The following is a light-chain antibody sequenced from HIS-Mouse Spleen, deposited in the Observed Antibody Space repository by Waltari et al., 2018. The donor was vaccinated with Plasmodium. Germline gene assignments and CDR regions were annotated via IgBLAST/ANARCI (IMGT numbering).Light chain of an antibody. CDR2: EDS. CDR3: YSTDSSGNHRV. Sequence: SYELTQPPSVSVSPGQTASITCSGDALPKKYAYWYQQKSGQAPVLVICEDSKRPSGIPGGFPGSRGGTMGTLTISGAQVEDEAYYYCYSTDSSGNHRVFGGGTKLTVL. V-gene: IGLV3-10*01. J-gene: IGLJ3*02. CDR1: ALPKKY.